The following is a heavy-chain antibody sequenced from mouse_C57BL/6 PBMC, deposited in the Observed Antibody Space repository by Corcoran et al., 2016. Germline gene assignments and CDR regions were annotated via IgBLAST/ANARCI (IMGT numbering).Heavy chain of an antibody. Sequence: EVQLQQSGPVLVKPGASVKMSCKASGYTFTDYYMNWVKQSHGKSLEWIGVINPYNGGTSYNQKFKGKATLTVDKSSGTAYMELNSLTSEDSAVYYCASYYGSRPYYAMDYWGQGTSVTVSS. J-gene: IGHJ4*01. V-gene: IGHV1-19*01. CDR2: INPYNGGT. D-gene: IGHD1-1*01. CDR1: GYTFTDYY. CDR3: ASYYGSRPYYAMDY.